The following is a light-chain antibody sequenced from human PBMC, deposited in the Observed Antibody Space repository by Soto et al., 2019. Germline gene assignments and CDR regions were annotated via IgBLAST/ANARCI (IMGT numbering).Light chain of an antibody. Sequence: EIVLTQSPGTLSLSLGERATLSCRASQSVSSNYLAWYQQKPGQAPRLLIYGTSSRATGIPDRFSGSGSGTDFTLTISSLEPEDFAVYYCQQYDNSPRYRFGQGTKLEIK. V-gene: IGKV3-20*01. CDR2: GTS. CDR3: QQYDNSPRYR. CDR1: QSVSSNY. J-gene: IGKJ2*03.